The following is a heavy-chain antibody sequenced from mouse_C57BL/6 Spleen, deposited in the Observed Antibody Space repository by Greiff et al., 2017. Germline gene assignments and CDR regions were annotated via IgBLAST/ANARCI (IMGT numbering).Heavy chain of an antibody. J-gene: IGHJ2*01. CDR2: ISDGGSYT. CDR3: ARDGGYDYFDY. CDR1: GFTFSSYA. V-gene: IGHV5-4*01. D-gene: IGHD2-2*01. Sequence: EVKLVESGGGLVKPGGSLKLSCAASGFTFSSYAMSWVRQTPEKRLEWVATISDGGSYTYYPDNVKGRFTISRDNAKNNLYLQMSHLKSEDTAMYYCARDGGYDYFDYWGQGTTLTVSS.